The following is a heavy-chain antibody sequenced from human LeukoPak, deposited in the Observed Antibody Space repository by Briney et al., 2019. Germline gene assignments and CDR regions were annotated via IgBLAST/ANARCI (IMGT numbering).Heavy chain of an antibody. V-gene: IGHV1-58*02. D-gene: IGHD4-23*01. J-gene: IGHJ3*01. CDR3: AAEIYGGNTDCCTFDF. Sequence: ASVKVSCKASGFTFSNSAIQWVRQARGQRLEWIGWIGVAGGNTNYAQTLQGSITITRDMSTSTAYMELTSLRSDDTAVYYCAAEIYGGNTDCCTFDFWGPGTPVTVSS. CDR1: GFTFSNSA. CDR2: IGVAGGNT.